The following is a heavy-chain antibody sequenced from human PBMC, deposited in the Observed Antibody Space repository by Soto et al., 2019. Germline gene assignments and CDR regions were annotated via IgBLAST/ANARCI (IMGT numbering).Heavy chain of an antibody. CDR2: INVYNVET. Sequence: VASVKVSCKASGYTFSGYHMHWVRQAPGQGLEWMGWINVYNVETNIAQKFQGRVAMTRDTSITTAYVELSRLRFDDTAVYFCAREGATRRPSRPAIGWLESWGQGTLVTVSS. CDR3: AREGATRRPSRPAIGWLES. D-gene: IGHD2-2*02. V-gene: IGHV1-2*02. J-gene: IGHJ5*01. CDR1: GYTFSGYH.